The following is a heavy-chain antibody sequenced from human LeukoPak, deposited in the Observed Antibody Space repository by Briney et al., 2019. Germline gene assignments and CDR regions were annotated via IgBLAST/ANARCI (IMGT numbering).Heavy chain of an antibody. CDR3: ARAARDRHELDY. CDR1: GDSINSLDL. Sequence: PSGTLSLTCTVSGDSINSLDLWSWVRQPPGKGLEWIGEMYLSGTTHSNPSVKSRVTISIDKSKNQFSLKLSSVTAADTAVYYCARAARDRHELDYWGQGTLVTVSS. CDR2: MYLSGTT. V-gene: IGHV4-4*02. J-gene: IGHJ4*02.